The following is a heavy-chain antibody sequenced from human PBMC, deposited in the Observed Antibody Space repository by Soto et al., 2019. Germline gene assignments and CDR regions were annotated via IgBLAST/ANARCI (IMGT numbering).Heavy chain of an antibody. Sequence: EVQLVESGGGLVQPGGSLRLSCAASGFIFNDHYIDWVRQAPGKGLEWVGRTRDRSRSYTMEYAASVKGRFTISRDASKDSLYLQMNSLKTEDTAVYYCVRVRGDGWYHPDYWGQCALVTVSS. D-gene: IGHD6-19*01. CDR1: GFIFNDHY. CDR2: TRDRSRSYTM. J-gene: IGHJ4*02. V-gene: IGHV3-72*01. CDR3: VRVRGDGWYHPDY.